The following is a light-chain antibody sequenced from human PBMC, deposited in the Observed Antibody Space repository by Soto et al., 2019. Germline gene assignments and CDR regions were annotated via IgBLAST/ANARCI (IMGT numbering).Light chain of an antibody. CDR3: QQYSSWLRT. CDR1: QSVGTT. V-gene: IGKV3-15*01. Sequence: IVMTQSPATLSVSPGERATLSYRASQSVGTTLAWYQQTPGQAPRLLIYGASNRATGVPARISGSVSGTEFTLTIASLQSEEFAVYDGQQYSSWLRTFGQGTKVDIK. J-gene: IGKJ1*01. CDR2: GAS.